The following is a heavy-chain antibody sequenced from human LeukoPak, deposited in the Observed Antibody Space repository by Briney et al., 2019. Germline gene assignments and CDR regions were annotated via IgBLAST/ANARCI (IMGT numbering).Heavy chain of an antibody. CDR2: IYTSGRT. J-gene: IGHJ3*02. V-gene: IGHV4-61*02. D-gene: IGHD7-27*01. Sequence: SQTLSLTCTVSGGSISSGSYYWSWIRQPAGKGLEWIGRIYTSGRTNYNPSLKSRVTISVDTSKNQFSLRLSSVTAADTAVYYCARDSLTGDAFDIWGQGTMVTVSS. CDR3: ARDSLTGDAFDI. CDR1: GGSISSGSYY.